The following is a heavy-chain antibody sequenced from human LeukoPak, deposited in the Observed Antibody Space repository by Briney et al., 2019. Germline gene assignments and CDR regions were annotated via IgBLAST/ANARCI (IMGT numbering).Heavy chain of an antibody. D-gene: IGHD5-24*01. Sequence: ASVKVSCKASGYTFTSYGISWVRQAPGQGLEWMGWISAYNGNTNYAQKFQGRVAMTTDTSTSTAYMELRSLRSDDTAVYYCAREGMAKITRDAFDIWGQGTMVTVSS. CDR1: GYTFTSYG. V-gene: IGHV1-18*01. J-gene: IGHJ3*02. CDR3: AREGMAKITRDAFDI. CDR2: ISAYNGNT.